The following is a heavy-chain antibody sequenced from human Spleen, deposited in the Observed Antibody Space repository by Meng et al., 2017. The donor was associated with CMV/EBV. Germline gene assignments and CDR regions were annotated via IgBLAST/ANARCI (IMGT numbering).Heavy chain of an antibody. CDR2: INANSGGT. Sequence: ASVKVSCKASGYTFTDYYMHWVRQAPGQGLEWMGWINANSGGTKTAQKFQGRVTMTRDTSISTAYMELSRLRSDDTAVYYCARDCDRYYYYGMDVWGQGTTVTVSS. CDR1: GYTFTDYY. CDR3: ARDCDRYYYYGMDV. D-gene: IGHD2-21*01. V-gene: IGHV1-2*02. J-gene: IGHJ6*02.